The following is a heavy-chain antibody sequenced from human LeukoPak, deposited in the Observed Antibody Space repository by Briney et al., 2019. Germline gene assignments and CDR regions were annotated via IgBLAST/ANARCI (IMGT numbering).Heavy chain of an antibody. CDR1: GGCVSSYY. CDR3: ARGKQWRAFDS. V-gene: IGHV4-59*08. Sequence: SETLSVTCSVSGGCVSSYYWSWIRQSPERGLEWIGNFYSSGSTTYNPSLKSRVTISVDTSKNQFSLKLTSVTAADTAEYYCARGKQWRAFDSWGQGTLVTVSS. CDR2: FYSSGST. D-gene: IGHD6-19*01. J-gene: IGHJ4*02.